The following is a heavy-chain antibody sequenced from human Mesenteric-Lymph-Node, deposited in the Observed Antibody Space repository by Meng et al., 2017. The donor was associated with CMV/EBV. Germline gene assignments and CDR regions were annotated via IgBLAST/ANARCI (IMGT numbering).Heavy chain of an antibody. CDR3: ARAVRLGKGMDV. V-gene: IGHV4-34*01. D-gene: IGHD6-19*01. CDR2: ISHAGTT. CDR1: GGSIIGYF. Sequence: SETLSLTCGVYGGSIIGYFWSWIRQPPGKGLEWIGEISHAGTTNYNPSLKSRVNLSLDMSKNQFSLKLSSVTAADTAVYYCARAVRLGKGMDVWGQGTTVTVSS. J-gene: IGHJ6*02.